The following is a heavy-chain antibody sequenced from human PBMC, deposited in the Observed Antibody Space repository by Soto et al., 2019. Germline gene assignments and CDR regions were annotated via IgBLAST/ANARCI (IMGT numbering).Heavy chain of an antibody. CDR2: IYYSGST. CDR1: GGSISSSSYY. J-gene: IGHJ6*03. CDR3: ARQIVATDYYYYYMDV. D-gene: IGHD5-12*01. V-gene: IGHV4-39*01. Sequence: SETLSLTCTVSGGSISSSSYYWGWIRQPPGKGLEWIGSIYYSGSTYYNPSLKSRVTISVDTSKNQLSLKLSSVTAADTAVYYCARQIVATDYYYYYMDVWGKGTTVTVS.